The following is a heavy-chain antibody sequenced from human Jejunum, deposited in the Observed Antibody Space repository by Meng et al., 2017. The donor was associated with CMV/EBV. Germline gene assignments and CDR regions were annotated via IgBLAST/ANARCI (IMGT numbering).Heavy chain of an antibody. CDR1: GGSMSSTNW. V-gene: IGHV4-4*02. D-gene: IGHD1-26*01. Sequence: QGQLPGPGPGLVKPSGTLSLTCAVSGGSMSSTNWWSWVRQPPGKGLEWIGEIYHSGSTNYNPSLKSRVSISVDKSKNQFSLKLSSVTAADTAVYYCARVAPVGAQEIDYWGQGTLVTVSS. CDR2: IYHSGST. CDR3: ARVAPVGAQEIDY. J-gene: IGHJ4*02.